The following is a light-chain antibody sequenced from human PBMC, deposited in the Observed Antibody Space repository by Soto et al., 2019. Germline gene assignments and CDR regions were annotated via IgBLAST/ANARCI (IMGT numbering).Light chain of an antibody. CDR2: SNS. CDR3: AAWDDSLNGVV. CDR1: SSNIGSNT. Sequence: QSVLTQPPSASGTPGQRVTISCSGSSSNIGSNTVNWYQQLPGTAPKLLIYSNSQRPSGVPDRVSGSKSGTSASLAISGLQSEDEADYYCAAWDDSLNGVVFGGGTKVTVL. V-gene: IGLV1-44*01. J-gene: IGLJ2*01.